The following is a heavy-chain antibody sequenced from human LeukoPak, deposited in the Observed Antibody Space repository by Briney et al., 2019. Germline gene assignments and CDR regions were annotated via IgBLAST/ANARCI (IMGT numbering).Heavy chain of an antibody. D-gene: IGHD3-16*01. Sequence: LETLSLTCAVYGASFSDSYWSWIRQSPEKGLEWIGEINNSGSTSYNPSLNSRVIMSVDRSKNQFSLRLTSVTAAGTAVYYCARGRYGPRLGNWGQGTLVTVSS. J-gene: IGHJ4*02. CDR3: ARGRYGPRLGN. CDR1: GASFSDSY. V-gene: IGHV4-34*01. CDR2: INNSGST.